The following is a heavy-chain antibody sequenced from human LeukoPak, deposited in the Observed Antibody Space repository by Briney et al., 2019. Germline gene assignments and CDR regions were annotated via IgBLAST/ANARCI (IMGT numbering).Heavy chain of an antibody. V-gene: IGHV4-39*01. Sequence: SETLSFTCTVSGGSISSSSYYWGWIRQPPGKGLEWIGSIYYSGSTYYNPSLKSRVTISVDTSKNQFSLKLSSVTAADTAVYYCARTLAVAGSFIFYFDYWGQGTLVTVSS. CDR3: ARTLAVAGSFIFYFDY. CDR1: GGSISSSSYY. CDR2: IYYSGST. D-gene: IGHD6-19*01. J-gene: IGHJ4*02.